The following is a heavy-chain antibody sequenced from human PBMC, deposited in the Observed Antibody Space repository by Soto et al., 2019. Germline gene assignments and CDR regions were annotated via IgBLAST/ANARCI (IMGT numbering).Heavy chain of an antibody. CDR1: GFTFSSYA. D-gene: IGHD6-13*01. Sequence: QVQLVESGGGVVQPGRSLRLSCAASGFTFSSYAMHWVRQAPGKGLEWVAVISYDGSNKYYADSEKGRFTISRDNSKNTLYLQMNSLRAEDTAVYYCARDQSIAAAGLVSRNAFDIWGQGTMVTVSS. CDR2: ISYDGSNK. CDR3: ARDQSIAAAGLVSRNAFDI. V-gene: IGHV3-30-3*01. J-gene: IGHJ3*02.